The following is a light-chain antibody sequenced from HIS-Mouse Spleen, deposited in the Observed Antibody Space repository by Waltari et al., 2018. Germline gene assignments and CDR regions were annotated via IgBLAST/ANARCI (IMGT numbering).Light chain of an antibody. CDR1: SSAVGSYNL. V-gene: IGLV2-23*03. J-gene: IGLJ2*01. CDR3: CSYAGSSTFEV. CDR2: EGS. Sequence: QSALTQPASVSGSPGQSITISCTGTSSAVGSYNLVSWYQQHPGKAPKRMIYEGSKRPAGVSNRFSGSKSGNTASLTISGLQAEDEADYYCCSYAGSSTFEVFGGGTKLTVL.